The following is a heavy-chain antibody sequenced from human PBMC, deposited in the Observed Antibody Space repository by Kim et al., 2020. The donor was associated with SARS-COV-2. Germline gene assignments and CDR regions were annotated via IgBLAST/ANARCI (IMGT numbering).Heavy chain of an antibody. Sequence: GGSLRLSCAASGFTFSSYEMNWVRQAPGKGLEWVSYISSSGSTIYYADSVKGRFTISRDNAKNSLYLQMNSLRAEDTAVYYCAREYKPTGGPMGDWGQGTLVTVSS. CDR2: ISSSGSTI. V-gene: IGHV3-48*03. CDR1: GFTFSSYE. J-gene: IGHJ4*02. D-gene: IGHD1-1*01. CDR3: AREYKPTGGPMGD.